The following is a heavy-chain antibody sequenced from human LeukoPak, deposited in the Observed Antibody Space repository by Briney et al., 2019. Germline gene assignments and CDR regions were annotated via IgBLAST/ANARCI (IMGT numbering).Heavy chain of an antibody. CDR3: AREVPFGSGSPSFDY. Sequence: ASVKVSCKAVGYTFTSYGISWVRQAPGQGLEWMGWISGYNGNTNYAQKVQGRVTMTRDTSTSTAYMELRSLRSADTAVYYCAREVPFGSGSPSFDYWGQGTLVTVSS. V-gene: IGHV1-18*01. CDR2: ISGYNGNT. J-gene: IGHJ4*02. D-gene: IGHD3-10*01. CDR1: GYTFTSYG.